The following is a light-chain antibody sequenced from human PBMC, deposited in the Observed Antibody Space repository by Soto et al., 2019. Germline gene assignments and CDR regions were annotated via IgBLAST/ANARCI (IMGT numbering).Light chain of an antibody. CDR2: DAS. CDR1: QSVSSY. CDR3: QQRSNWPLFT. Sequence: EIVLTQSPATLSLSPGERATLSCRASQSVSSYLAGYQQKPGQAPRLLIYDASNRATGIPARFSGSGSGTDFTLTISSLAPEDFAVYYCQQRSNWPLFTFGPGTKVDIK. V-gene: IGKV3-11*01. J-gene: IGKJ3*01.